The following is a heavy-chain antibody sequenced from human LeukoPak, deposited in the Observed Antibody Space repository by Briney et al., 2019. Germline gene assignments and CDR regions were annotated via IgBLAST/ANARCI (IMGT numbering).Heavy chain of an antibody. CDR3: ARLDRYSSSLNNYYGMDV. J-gene: IGHJ6*02. D-gene: IGHD6-6*01. CDR1: GYSFTSYW. V-gene: IGHV5-51*01. CDR2: IYPGDSDT. Sequence: SGESLKISCKGSGYSFTSYWIGWVRQMPGKGLEWMGIIYPGDSDTRYSPSFQGQVTISADKSISTAYLQWSSLKASDTAMYYCARLDRYSSSLNNYYGMDVWGQGTTVTVSS.